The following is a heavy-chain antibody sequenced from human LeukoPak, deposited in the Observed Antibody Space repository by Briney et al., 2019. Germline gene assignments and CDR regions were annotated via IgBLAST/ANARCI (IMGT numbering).Heavy chain of an antibody. CDR3: AKEIVAVAGHSYYYGMDV. D-gene: IGHD6-19*01. CDR2: ISWNSGSI. CDR1: GFTFDDYA. V-gene: IGHV3-9*01. J-gene: IGHJ6*02. Sequence: GWSLRLSCAASGFTFDDYAMHWVRQAPGKGLEWVSGISWNSGSIGYADSVKGRFTISRDNAKNSLYLQMNSLRAEDTALYYCAKEIVAVAGHSYYYGMDVWGQGTTVTASS.